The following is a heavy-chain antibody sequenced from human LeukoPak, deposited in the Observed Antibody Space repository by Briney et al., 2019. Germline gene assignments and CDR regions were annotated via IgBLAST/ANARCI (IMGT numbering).Heavy chain of an antibody. CDR2: ISYDGSNK. J-gene: IGHJ4*02. CDR3: ARTYYDFWSGPMDAPIDY. CDR1: GFTFSSYA. D-gene: IGHD3-3*01. V-gene: IGHV3-30-3*01. Sequence: GGSLRLSCAASGFTFSSYAMHWVRQAPGKGLEWVAVISYDGSNKYYADSVKGRFTISRDNSKNTLYLQMNSLRAEDTAVYYCARTYYDFWSGPMDAPIDYWGQGTLVTVSS.